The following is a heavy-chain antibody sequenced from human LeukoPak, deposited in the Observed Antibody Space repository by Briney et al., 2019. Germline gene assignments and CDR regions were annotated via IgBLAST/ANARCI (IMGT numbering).Heavy chain of an antibody. D-gene: IGHD6-25*01. CDR1: GGSISGYY. J-gene: IGHJ1*01. CDR3: ARGAATYDFQY. CDR2: IHTNDGT. Sequence: PSETLSLTRTVSGGSISGYYWSWVRQPAGKGLEWIGRIHTNDGTNFNPSLKSRVTMSLDTSKNQFSLKLTSVTAADTAVYYCARGAATYDFQYWGQGTLVAVSS. V-gene: IGHV4-4*07.